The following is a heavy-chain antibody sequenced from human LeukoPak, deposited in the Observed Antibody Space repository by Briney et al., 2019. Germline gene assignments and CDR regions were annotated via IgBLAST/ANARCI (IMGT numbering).Heavy chain of an antibody. CDR1: GYTFTSYG. CDR2: ISAYNGNT. V-gene: IGHV1-18*01. J-gene: IGHJ4*02. CDR3: ARDRGFWSTYYDFWSGLNGTDY. Sequence: ASVKVSCKASGYTFTSYGISWVRQAPGQGLEWMGWISAYNGNTNYAQKLQGRVTMTTDTSTSTAYMELRSLRSDDTAVYYCARDRGFWSTYYDFWSGLNGTDYWGQGTLVTVSS. D-gene: IGHD3-3*01.